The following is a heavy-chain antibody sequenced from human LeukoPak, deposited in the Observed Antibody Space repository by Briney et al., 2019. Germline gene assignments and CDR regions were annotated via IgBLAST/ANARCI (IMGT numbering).Heavy chain of an antibody. CDR2: ISGSGGTT. CDR1: GFTFSSYA. Sequence: GGSLRLSCAASGFTFSSYAMTWVRQAPGKGLEWVSVISGSGGTTYYADSVKGRFTISRDNSKNTLYLQMNSLRAEDTAVYYCAKDGAPQQLVVYWGQGTLVTVSS. V-gene: IGHV3-23*01. CDR3: AKDGAPQQLVVY. D-gene: IGHD6-13*01. J-gene: IGHJ4*02.